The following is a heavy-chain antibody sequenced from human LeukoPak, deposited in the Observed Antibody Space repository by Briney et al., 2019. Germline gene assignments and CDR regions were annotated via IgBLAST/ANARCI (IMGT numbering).Heavy chain of an antibody. CDR1: GFTFNEYT. V-gene: IGHV3-43*01. Sequence: GVLRLSRAAYGFTFNEYTMHWVRPTPGKGLEWVSLISWDGSSTYYADSVKGRFTISRDNSKNSLYLQMNSLRTEDTAFYYCAKDKARGNYYYSMDVWGKGTTVTVSS. CDR2: ISWDGSST. CDR3: AKDKARGNYYYSMDV. D-gene: IGHD3-16*01. J-gene: IGHJ6*03.